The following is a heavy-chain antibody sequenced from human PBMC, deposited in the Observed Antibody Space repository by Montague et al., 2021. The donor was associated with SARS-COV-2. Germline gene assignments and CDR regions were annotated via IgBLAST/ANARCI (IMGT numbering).Heavy chain of an antibody. CDR2: INHSGST. CDR3: ARLGAITLVRGITKADFSNYGMDV. Sequence: SETLSLTCAVSSGSFRGYYWSWIRQPPGKGLEWIGEINHSGSTTYNPSLESRVSIPVDTSNKQFSLKVTSVTAADTAVYYCARLGAITLVRGITKADFSNYGMDVWGQGTTVTVSS. D-gene: IGHD3-10*01. CDR1: SGSFRGYY. J-gene: IGHJ6*02. V-gene: IGHV4-34*01.